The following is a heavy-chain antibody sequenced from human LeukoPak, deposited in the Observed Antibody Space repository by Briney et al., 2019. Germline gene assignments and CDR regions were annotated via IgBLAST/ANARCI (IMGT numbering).Heavy chain of an antibody. Sequence: GGSLRLSCAASGFTFSSYWMHWVRQAPGKGLVWVSRIKSDGSNTNYADSVKGRFTIPRDNAKNTLYLQMNSLRAEDTAVYYCARAILTPGGATVTRYFDYWGQGTLVTVSS. V-gene: IGHV3-74*01. CDR2: IKSDGSNT. CDR1: GFTFSSYW. CDR3: ARAILTPGGATVTRYFDY. D-gene: IGHD4-17*01. J-gene: IGHJ4*02.